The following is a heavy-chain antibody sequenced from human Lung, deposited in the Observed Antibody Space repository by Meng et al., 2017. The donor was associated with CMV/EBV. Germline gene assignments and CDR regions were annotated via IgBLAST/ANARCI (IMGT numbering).Heavy chain of an antibody. Sequence: SETLSLXXTVSGGSISTYYWNWHRQLPGKGLEWIGYISNSGSTDYNPSLKSRVTISVETSKNQFSLKLTSVTAADTAVYYCARFDMDVEGYYGMDVWGQGTTVTVSS. J-gene: IGHJ6*02. V-gene: IGHV4-59*01. D-gene: IGHD2-15*01. CDR1: GGSISTYY. CDR2: ISNSGST. CDR3: ARFDMDVEGYYGMDV.